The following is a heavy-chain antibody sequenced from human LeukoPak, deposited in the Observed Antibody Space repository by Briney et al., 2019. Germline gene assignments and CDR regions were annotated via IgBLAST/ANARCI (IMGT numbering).Heavy chain of an antibody. V-gene: IGHV4-39*01. CDR1: GGSISSSSYY. CDR2: IYYSGST. Sequence: PSETLSLTCTVSGGSISSSSYYWGWIRQPPGKGLEWIGSIYYSGSTYYNPSPKSRVTISVDTSKNQFSLKLSSVTAADTAVYYCARHVHDDASSWRFSDYWGQGTLVTVSS. CDR3: ARHVHDDASSWRFSDY. D-gene: IGHD6-13*01. J-gene: IGHJ4*02.